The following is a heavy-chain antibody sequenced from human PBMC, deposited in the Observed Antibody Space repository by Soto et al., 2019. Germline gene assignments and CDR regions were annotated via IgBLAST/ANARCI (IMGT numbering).Heavy chain of an antibody. CDR3: AKGWMDV. Sequence: EVQLVESGGGLIQPGGSLRLSCAVSGLTVSSYAMSWVRQAPGEGLEWVSVIYASDSTHYADSVKGRLTISRDNSKNTLFLQMNSLRAEDTAVYYCAKGWMDVWGQGITVTVS. CDR1: GLTVSSYA. V-gene: IGHV3-53*01. J-gene: IGHJ6*02. CDR2: IYASDST.